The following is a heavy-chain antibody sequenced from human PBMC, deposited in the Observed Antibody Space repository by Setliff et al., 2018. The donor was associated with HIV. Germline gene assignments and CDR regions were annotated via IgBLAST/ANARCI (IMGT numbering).Heavy chain of an antibody. CDR3: ASAPLTTGTTVPRYYLDP. CDR1: GYTLTNYH. V-gene: IGHV1-46*01. CDR2: INPSGGIT. J-gene: IGHJ5*02. Sequence: ASVKVSCKAAGYTLTNYHMHWVRLAPGQGLEWMGVINPSGGITTYAQKFLGRVTMTKDTSTSTVYMEFSNLKSEDTAVYYCASAPLTTGTTVPRYYLDPWGQGTLVTVSA. D-gene: IGHD4-17*01.